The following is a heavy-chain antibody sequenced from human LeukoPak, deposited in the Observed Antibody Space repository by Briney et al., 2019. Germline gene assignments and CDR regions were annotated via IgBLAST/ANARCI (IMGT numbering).Heavy chain of an antibody. Sequence: PGGSLRLSCTASGFTFGDHGLNWFSQAPGKGLEWVGFIRSKAYGGTAEYAASVKGRFTISRDDSENIAYVEMNSLKSEDTAVYYCARDLRAVAHDFDCWGQGTLVTVSS. CDR2: IRSKAYGGTA. V-gene: IGHV3-49*03. CDR1: GFTFGDHG. J-gene: IGHJ4*02. D-gene: IGHD6-19*01. CDR3: ARDLRAVAHDFDC.